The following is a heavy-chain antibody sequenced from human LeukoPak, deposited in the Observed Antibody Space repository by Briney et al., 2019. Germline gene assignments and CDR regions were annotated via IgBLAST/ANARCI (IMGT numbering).Heavy chain of an antibody. Sequence: GGSLRLCCAVSGFTFSDYYMKSIRQAPGRGLEWLSYISSSGSTTNHADSVKGRFTISTDNAKNSLYLQMHSLRDEATAVYYCARGSSGSKFDFWGQGTLVTVSS. CDR3: ARGSSGSKFDF. D-gene: IGHD1-26*01. V-gene: IGHV3-11*04. J-gene: IGHJ4*02. CDR2: ISSSGSTT. CDR1: GFTFSDYY.